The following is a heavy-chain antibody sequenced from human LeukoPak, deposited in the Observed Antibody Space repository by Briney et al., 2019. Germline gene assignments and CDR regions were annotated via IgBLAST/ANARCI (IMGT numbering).Heavy chain of an antibody. CDR2: ISYDGSNK. Sequence: GSLILSCAASGFTFSSYGMHWVRQAPGKGLEWVAVISYDGSNKYYADSVKGRFTISRDNSKNTLYLQMNSLRAEDTAVYYCAKDQDYAHDYWGQGTLVTVSS. D-gene: IGHD4-17*01. CDR3: AKDQDYAHDY. V-gene: IGHV3-30*18. J-gene: IGHJ4*02. CDR1: GFTFSSYG.